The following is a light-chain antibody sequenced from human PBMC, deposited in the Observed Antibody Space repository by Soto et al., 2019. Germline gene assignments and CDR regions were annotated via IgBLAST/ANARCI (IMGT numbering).Light chain of an antibody. V-gene: IGKV1-27*01. CDR1: QGIANY. CDR3: QKYNSAPST. Sequence: DIPMTQSPSSLSASVGARVTMSCRASQGIANYLAWYQQRPGKVPKLLIYAASTLQSGVPSRFSASGSGTDFTLTISSLQPEDVATYYCQKYNSAPSTFGPGTKVDI. J-gene: IGKJ3*01. CDR2: AAS.